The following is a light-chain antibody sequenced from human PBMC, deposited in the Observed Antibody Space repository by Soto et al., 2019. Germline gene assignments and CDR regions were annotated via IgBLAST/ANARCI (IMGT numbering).Light chain of an antibody. CDR3: QKYGSSPIT. CDR2: GAS. CDR1: QTVTNRY. Sequence: EIVLTQSPGTLSLSPGERATLSCRASQTVTNRYLGWYQQKPGQAPRLLFFGASSRGTGIPDRFSGSGSVTDFTLTISRLEPEDFAVYYCQKYGSSPITFGQGTRLEIK. J-gene: IGKJ5*01. V-gene: IGKV3-20*01.